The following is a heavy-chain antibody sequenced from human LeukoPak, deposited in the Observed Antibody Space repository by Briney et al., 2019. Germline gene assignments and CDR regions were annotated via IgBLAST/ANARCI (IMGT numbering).Heavy chain of an antibody. CDR1: GFTLSAYG. V-gene: IGHV3-23*01. Sequence: PGGSLRLSCAASGFTLSAYGMSWVRQAPGKGPEWVSAISSGGVTFYPDSVKGRFTISRDNSKNTLYLQMNSLRAEDTAVYYCANPRGNYGAYAFDIWGQGTMVTVSS. D-gene: IGHD4-17*01. CDR2: ISSGGVT. J-gene: IGHJ3*02. CDR3: ANPRGNYGAYAFDI.